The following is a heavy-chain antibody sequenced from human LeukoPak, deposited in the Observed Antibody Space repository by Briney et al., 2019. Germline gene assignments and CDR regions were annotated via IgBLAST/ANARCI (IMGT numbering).Heavy chain of an antibody. Sequence: PSETLSLTCAVYGGSFSGYYWSWIRQPPGKGLEWIGEITHSGSTNYNPSLKSRVTISLDTSKSQFSLKLSSVTAADTAVYYCARDRGCSGGSCYPNWGQGTLVTVSS. CDR2: ITHSGST. D-gene: IGHD2-15*01. CDR3: ARDRGCSGGSCYPN. CDR1: GGSFSGYY. J-gene: IGHJ4*02. V-gene: IGHV4-34*01.